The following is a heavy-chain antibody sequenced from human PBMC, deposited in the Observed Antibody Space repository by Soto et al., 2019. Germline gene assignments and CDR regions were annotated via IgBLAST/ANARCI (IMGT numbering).Heavy chain of an antibody. CDR1: GGSVSNSNYY. CDR2: VYYRGRS. V-gene: IGHV4-39*01. D-gene: IGHD2-8*01. J-gene: IGHJ4*02. CDR3: VSQRTSVLTQAYFDY. Sequence: SETLSLTCTVSGGSVSNSNYYWGWIRQSPGKGLEWIGSVYYRGRSYSKSSVKSRVTISVDTSKNQFSLNSNSVTASDTAVYYCVSQRTSVLTQAYFDYWGPGALVTVSS.